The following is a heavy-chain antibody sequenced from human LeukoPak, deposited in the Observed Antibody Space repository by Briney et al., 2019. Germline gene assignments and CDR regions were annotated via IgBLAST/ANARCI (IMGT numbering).Heavy chain of an antibody. CDR2: IYYSGST. J-gene: IGHJ4*02. CDR3: ARDLLGATTFDY. V-gene: IGHV4-59*12. Sequence: PSETLSLTCTVSGGSISNYYWSWTRQPPGKGLEWIGYIYYSGSTNYNPSLKSRVTISVDTSKNQFSLKLSSVTAADTAVYYCARDLLGATTFDYWGQGTLVTVSS. CDR1: GGSISNYY. D-gene: IGHD1-26*01.